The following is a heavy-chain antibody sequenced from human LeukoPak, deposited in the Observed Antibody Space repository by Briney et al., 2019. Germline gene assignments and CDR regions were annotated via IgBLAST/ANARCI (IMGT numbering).Heavy chain of an antibody. CDR2: IYYSGST. D-gene: IGHD3-22*01. V-gene: IGHV4-59*08. CDR3: ARHKYDSSGSRFDY. Sequence: PSETLSLTCTVSGGSISSYYWSWIRQPPGEGLEWIGYIYYSGSTNYNPSLKSRVTISVDTSKNQFSLKLSSVTAADTAVYYCARHKYDSSGSRFDYWGQGTLVTVSS. J-gene: IGHJ4*02. CDR1: GGSISSYY.